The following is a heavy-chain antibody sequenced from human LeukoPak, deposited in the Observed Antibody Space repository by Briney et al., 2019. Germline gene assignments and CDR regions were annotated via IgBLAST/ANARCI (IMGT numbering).Heavy chain of an antibody. Sequence: GASVKVSCKASGGTFSSYAISWVRQAPGQGLEWMGGIIPIFGTANYAQKFQGRVTITADESTSTAYMELSSLRSEDTAVYYCARVAYDSSGYYWSQPYYFDYWGQGTLVTVSS. CDR1: GGTFSSYA. D-gene: IGHD3-22*01. V-gene: IGHV1-69*13. J-gene: IGHJ4*02. CDR2: IIPIFGTA. CDR3: ARVAYDSSGYYWSQPYYFDY.